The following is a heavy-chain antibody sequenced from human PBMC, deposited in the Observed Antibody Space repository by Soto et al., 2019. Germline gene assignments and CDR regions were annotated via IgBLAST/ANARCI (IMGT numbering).Heavy chain of an antibody. Sequence: GGSLRLSCAASGFTFSSSWMHWVRQAPGKGLVWVSRVSGDGSSTNYADSVKGRFTISRDNAKNALYLQMNSLRAEDAAVYYCAKDDSLEWFFPIDAWGQGTLVTVSS. CDR2: VSGDGSST. D-gene: IGHD3-3*01. CDR1: GFTFSSSW. V-gene: IGHV3-74*01. J-gene: IGHJ5*02. CDR3: AKDDSLEWFFPIDA.